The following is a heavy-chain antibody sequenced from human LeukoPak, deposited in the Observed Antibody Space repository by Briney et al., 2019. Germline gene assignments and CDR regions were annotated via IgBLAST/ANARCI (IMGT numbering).Heavy chain of an antibody. Sequence: PSETLCLTCAVSGYSISSSNWWGWIRQPPGKGLEWIGSVYYSGSTYYNPSLKSRVTISVDTSKNQFSMKLSSVTAADTAVYYCASHASSAWYGPFDYWGEGNLVTVSS. CDR3: ASHASSAWYGPFDY. J-gene: IGHJ4*02. V-gene: IGHV4-38-2*01. CDR1: GYSISSSNW. D-gene: IGHD6-19*01. CDR2: VYYSGST.